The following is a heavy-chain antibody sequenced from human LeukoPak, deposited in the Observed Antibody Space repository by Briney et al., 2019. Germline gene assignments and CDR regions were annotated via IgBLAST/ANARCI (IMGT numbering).Heavy chain of an antibody. V-gene: IGHV3-23*01. J-gene: IGHJ5*02. CDR3: VLLWFGTPFDP. D-gene: IGHD3-10*01. Sequence: GGSLRLSCXAXGFTFSSYAMSWVRQAPGKGLEWVSAISGSGGSTYYADSVKGRFTISRDNSKNTLYLQMNSLRAEDTAVYYCVLLWFGTPFDPWGQGTLVTVSS. CDR2: ISGSGGST. CDR1: GFTFSSYA.